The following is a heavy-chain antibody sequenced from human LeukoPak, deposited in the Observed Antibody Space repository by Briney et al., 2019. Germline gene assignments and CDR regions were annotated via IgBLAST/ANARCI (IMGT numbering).Heavy chain of an antibody. D-gene: IGHD3-10*01. V-gene: IGHV1-2*02. J-gene: IGHJ3*01. Sequence: ASVKVSCKASGYTLTNYNISWVRQAPGQGLEWMGWINPNSGGTNYAQNFQGRVTVTRDTSISTAYMELSSLRSDDTAVYYCARAYYYRSGSSANAFDVWGQGTVVTVSS. CDR1: GYTLTNYN. CDR3: ARAYYYRSGSSANAFDV. CDR2: INPNSGGT.